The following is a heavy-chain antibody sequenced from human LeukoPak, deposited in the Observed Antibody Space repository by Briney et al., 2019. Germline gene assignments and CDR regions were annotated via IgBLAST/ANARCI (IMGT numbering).Heavy chain of an antibody. Sequence: SETLSLTCTVSGGSISSYYWSWIRQPAGKGLEWIGRIYTSGSTNHNPSLKSRVTMSVDTSKNQFSLKLSSVTAADTAVYYCARDNNYYGSGSYHDYWGQGTLVTVSS. J-gene: IGHJ4*02. CDR3: ARDNNYYGSGSYHDY. V-gene: IGHV4-4*07. CDR1: GGSISSYY. D-gene: IGHD3-10*01. CDR2: IYTSGST.